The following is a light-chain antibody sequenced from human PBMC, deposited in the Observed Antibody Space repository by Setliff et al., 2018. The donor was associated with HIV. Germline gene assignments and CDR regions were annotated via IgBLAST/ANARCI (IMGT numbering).Light chain of an antibody. CDR1: SSDVGGYNY. CDR2: DVS. CDR3: SSYTSSSTYV. V-gene: IGLV2-14*01. Sequence: SALAQPASVSGSPGQSITISCTGTSSDVGGYNYVFWYQQHPGKAPKFMIYDVSKRPSGVSNRFSGSKSGNTASLTISGLQAEDEADYYCSSYTSSSTYVFGTGTKV. J-gene: IGLJ1*01.